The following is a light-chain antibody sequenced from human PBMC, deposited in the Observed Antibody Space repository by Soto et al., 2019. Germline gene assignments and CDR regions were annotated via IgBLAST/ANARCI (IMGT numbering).Light chain of an antibody. CDR3: AAWDDSLVV. Sequence: QSVLTQPPSASGTPGQRVTISCSGSSSNIGSNYVYWYQQLPGTAPKLLIYRNNQRPSGVPDRFSGSKSGTSASLAISGLRSEDEAVYYCAAWDDSLVVFGGGTKLTVL. CDR1: SSNIGSNY. CDR2: RNN. V-gene: IGLV1-47*01. J-gene: IGLJ2*01.